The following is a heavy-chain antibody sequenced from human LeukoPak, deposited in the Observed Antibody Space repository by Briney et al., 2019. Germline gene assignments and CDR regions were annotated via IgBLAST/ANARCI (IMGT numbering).Heavy chain of an antibody. CDR1: GGSFSGYY. V-gene: IGHV4-34*01. J-gene: IGHJ5*02. CDR3: ARARQYQLLST. Sequence: SETLSFTCAVYGGSFSGYYWSWIRQPPGKGLEWIGEINHSGSTNYNPSLKSRVTISVDTSKNQFSLKLSSVTAADTAVYYCARARQYQLLSTWGQGTLVTVSS. D-gene: IGHD2-2*01. CDR2: INHSGST.